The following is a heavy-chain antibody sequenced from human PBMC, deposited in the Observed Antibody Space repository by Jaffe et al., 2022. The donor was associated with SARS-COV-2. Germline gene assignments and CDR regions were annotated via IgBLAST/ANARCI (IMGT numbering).Heavy chain of an antibody. Sequence: QVQLQESGPGLVKPSQTLSLTCTVSGGSISSGGYYWSWIRQHPGKGLEWIGYIYYSGSTYYNPSLKSRVTISVDTSKNQFSLKLSSVTAADTAVYYCARGGAYGDYARRNGMDVWGQGTTVTVSS. CDR1: GGSISSGGYY. D-gene: IGHD4-17*01. CDR3: ARGGAYGDYARRNGMDV. J-gene: IGHJ6*02. V-gene: IGHV4-31*03. CDR2: IYYSGST.